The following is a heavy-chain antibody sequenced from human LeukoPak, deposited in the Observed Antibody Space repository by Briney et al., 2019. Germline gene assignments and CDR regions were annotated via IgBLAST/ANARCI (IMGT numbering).Heavy chain of an antibody. Sequence: PGGSLRRSCAASGFTSDDYAMHWVRQAPGKGLEWLSLISGDGTITYYSDSVKGRFTISRENAKTSFYLQMNSLRAGDTAVYYCVRGGSSGYWSLTDFDYWGQGTLVTVSS. CDR3: VRGGSSGYWSLTDFDY. J-gene: IGHJ4*02. CDR1: GFTSDDYA. V-gene: IGHV3-43*02. CDR2: ISGDGTIT. D-gene: IGHD3-22*01.